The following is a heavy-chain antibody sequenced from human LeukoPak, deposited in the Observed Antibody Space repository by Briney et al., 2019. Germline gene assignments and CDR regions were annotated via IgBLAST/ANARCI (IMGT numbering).Heavy chain of an antibody. CDR1: GIIFSPYA. Sequence: GGSLRLSCAASGIIFSPYAMSWVRQAPGKGLEWVSIIYSDGSTYYADSVKGRFTISRDNSKNTLYLQMNSLRVEDTAVYYCARVGYSGYDFDYWGQGTLVTVSS. D-gene: IGHD5-12*01. CDR3: ARVGYSGYDFDY. CDR2: IYSDGST. J-gene: IGHJ4*02. V-gene: IGHV3-66*01.